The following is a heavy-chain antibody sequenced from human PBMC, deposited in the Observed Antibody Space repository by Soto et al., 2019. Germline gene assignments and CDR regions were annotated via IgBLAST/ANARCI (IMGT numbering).Heavy chain of an antibody. V-gene: IGHV3-30-3*01. CDR2: ISYDGGNE. D-gene: IGHD2-2*01. CDR3: TTDREIVPAVDY. J-gene: IGHJ4*02. CDR1: FSFSADT. Sequence: FSFSADTMDCKSQAPGKGLEWVTLISYDGGNEYYADSVKGRFTISRDNSKNTLYLQMNSLKTEDTAVYYCTTDREIVPAVDYWVRGTLVTVSS.